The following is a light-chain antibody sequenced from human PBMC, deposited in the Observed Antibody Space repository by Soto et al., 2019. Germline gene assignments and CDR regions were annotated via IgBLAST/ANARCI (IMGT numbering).Light chain of an antibody. CDR1: SNDVGGYNY. J-gene: IGLJ1*01. Sequence: QSVLTQPASVSGSPGQSITISCPGTSNDVGGYNYVSWYQQHPGKAPKLMIYDVSNRPSGVSNRFSGSKSANTASLTISGLQTEDESDYYCSSYTGRSTYVFGTGTKVTVL. CDR3: SSYTGRSTYV. V-gene: IGLV2-14*03. CDR2: DVS.